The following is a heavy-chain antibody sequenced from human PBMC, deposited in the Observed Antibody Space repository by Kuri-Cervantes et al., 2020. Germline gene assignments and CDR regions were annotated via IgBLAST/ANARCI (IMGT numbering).Heavy chain of an antibody. CDR2: FDPEDGET. Sequence: ASVKVSCKASGYTFTGYYMHWVRQAPGQGLEWMGGFDPEDGETIYAQKFQGRVTMTEDKSTSTAYMELSSLRSEDTAVYYCARVDSIYTGPYGMDVWGQGTTVTVSS. J-gene: IGHJ6*02. CDR1: GYTFTGYY. CDR3: ARVDSIYTGPYGMDV. D-gene: IGHD3-16*01. V-gene: IGHV1-24*01.